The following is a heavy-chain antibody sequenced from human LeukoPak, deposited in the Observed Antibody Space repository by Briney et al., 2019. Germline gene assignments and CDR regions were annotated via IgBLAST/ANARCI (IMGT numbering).Heavy chain of an antibody. Sequence: GGSLRLSCAASGFTFSKCWMTWVRQAPGKGLEWVANIKIDGSVKYYADSVKGRFTISRDNAKNSVYLQMNSLRVEDTAVYYCARIGYSSSSLDYWGQGTLVTVSS. J-gene: IGHJ4*02. D-gene: IGHD6-13*01. CDR1: GFTFSKCW. CDR3: ARIGYSSSSLDY. CDR2: IKIDGSVK. V-gene: IGHV3-7*01.